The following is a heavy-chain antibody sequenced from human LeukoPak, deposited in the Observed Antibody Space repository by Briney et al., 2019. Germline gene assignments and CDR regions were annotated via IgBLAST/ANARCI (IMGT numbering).Heavy chain of an antibody. CDR2: TSASGDTT. CDR3: AKFFQSYHNGAYFDC. Sequence: GGSLRLSCAASGFTLNNYAMSWVRQAPGKGLEWVSATSASGDTTYYAASVKGRFTISRDNSKNTLYLQMNSLRAEDTAVYSCAKFFQSYHNGAYFDCWGPGTLVTVSS. J-gene: IGHJ4*02. D-gene: IGHD3-10*01. CDR1: GFTLNNYA. V-gene: IGHV3-23*01.